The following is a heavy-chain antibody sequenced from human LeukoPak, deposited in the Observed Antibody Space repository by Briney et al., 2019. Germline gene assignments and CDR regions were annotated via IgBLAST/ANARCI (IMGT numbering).Heavy chain of an antibody. CDR3: ARYPLWEMATKAEYFQH. D-gene: IGHD5-24*01. CDR2: INPSGGST. V-gene: IGHV1-46*01. CDR1: EDTFTSYY. Sequence: ASVKVSCKASEDTFTSYYMHWVRQAPGQGLEWMGIINPSGGSTSYAQKFQGRVTMTRDTSTSTVYMELSSLRSEDTAVYYCARYPLWEMATKAEYFQHWGQGTLVTVSS. J-gene: IGHJ1*01.